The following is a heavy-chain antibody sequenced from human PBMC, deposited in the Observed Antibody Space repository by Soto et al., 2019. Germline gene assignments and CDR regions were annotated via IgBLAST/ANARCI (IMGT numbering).Heavy chain of an antibody. D-gene: IGHD2-15*01. CDR1: GGTFSSYA. CDR2: IIPIFGTA. CDR3: ARGWGDVVVVAAATQDWFDP. Sequence: QVQLVQSGAEVKKPGSSVKVSCKASGGTFSSYAISWVRQAPGQGLEWMGGIIPIFGTANYAQKFQGRVTITADESTSTAYMELSSLRSEDTAVYYWARGWGDVVVVAAATQDWFDPWGQGTLVTVSS. J-gene: IGHJ5*02. V-gene: IGHV1-69*12.